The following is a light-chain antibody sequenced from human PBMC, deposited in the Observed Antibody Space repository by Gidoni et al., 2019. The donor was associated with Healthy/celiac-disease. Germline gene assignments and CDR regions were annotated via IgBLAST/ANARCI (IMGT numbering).Light chain of an antibody. CDR2: GKN. CDR3: NSRDSSGNQWV. CDR1: SLRSYY. J-gene: IGLJ2*01. Sequence: SSELTQDPAVSVALGQTVRIPCQGDSLRSYYASWYQQKPGQAPVLVIYGKNNRPSGIPDRFSGSSSGNTASLTITGAQAEDEADYYCNSRDSSGNQWVFGGGTKLTVL. V-gene: IGLV3-19*01.